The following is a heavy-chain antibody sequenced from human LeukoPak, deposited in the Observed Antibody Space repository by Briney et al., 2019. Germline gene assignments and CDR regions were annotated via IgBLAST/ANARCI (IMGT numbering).Heavy chain of an antibody. CDR2: IIPIFGIA. CDR3: ARDHQWGFGEPYFDY. CDR1: GGTFSSYA. D-gene: IGHD3-10*01. J-gene: IGHJ4*02. V-gene: IGHV1-69*10. Sequence: SVKVSCKASGGTFSSYAISWVRQAPGQGLEWMGGIIPIFGIANYAQKFQGRVTITADKSTSTAYMELSSLRSEDTAVYYCARDHQWGFGEPYFDYWGQGTLVTVSS.